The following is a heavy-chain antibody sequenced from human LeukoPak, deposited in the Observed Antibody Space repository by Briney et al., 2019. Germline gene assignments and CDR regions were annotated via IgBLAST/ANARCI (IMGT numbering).Heavy chain of an antibody. CDR3: AKGYYYDSSGCPFDY. J-gene: IGHJ4*02. Sequence: GGSLRLSCAASGFTFSSYSMNWVRQAPGKGLEWVSAISGSGGSTYYADSVKGRFTISRDNSKNTLYLQMNSLRAEDTAVYYCAKGYYYDSSGCPFDYWGQGTLVTVSS. V-gene: IGHV3-23*01. CDR1: GFTFSSYS. D-gene: IGHD3-22*01. CDR2: ISGSGGST.